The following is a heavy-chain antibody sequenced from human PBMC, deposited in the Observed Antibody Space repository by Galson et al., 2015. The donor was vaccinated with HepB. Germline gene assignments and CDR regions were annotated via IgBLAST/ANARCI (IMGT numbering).Heavy chain of an antibody. Sequence: SLRLSCAAAGFTFSDYYMTWIRQAPGKGLEWLAYVSSYTNYTTYEDSVKGRFTISRDNIKNSMYLQMNSLRAEATAVYYCVRVADSDYGDHPHIASWGLGTLVTVSS. CDR3: VRVADSDYGDHPHIAS. CDR2: VSSYTNYT. V-gene: IGHV3-11*06. CDR1: GFTFSDYY. D-gene: IGHD4-17*01. J-gene: IGHJ5*02.